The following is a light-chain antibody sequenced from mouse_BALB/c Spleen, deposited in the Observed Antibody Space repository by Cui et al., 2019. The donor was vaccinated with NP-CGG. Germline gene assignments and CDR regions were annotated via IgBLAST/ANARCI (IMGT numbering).Light chain of an antibody. CDR3: ALWYSNHWV. Sequence: QAVLTQESALTTLPGETVTLPFRSSTGAVTTSNYANWVQEKPDHLFTGLIGGTNNRAPGVPARFSGSLIGDKAALIITGAQTEDEAIYFCALWYSNHWVFGGGTKLTVL. CDR2: GTN. J-gene: IGLJ1*01. V-gene: IGLV1*01. CDR1: TGAVTTSNY.